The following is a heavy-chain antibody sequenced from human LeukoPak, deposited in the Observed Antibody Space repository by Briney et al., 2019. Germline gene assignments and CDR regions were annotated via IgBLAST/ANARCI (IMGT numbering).Heavy chain of an antibody. CDR2: IYTSGST. D-gene: IGHD3-22*01. V-gene: IGHV4-4*07. J-gene: IGHJ3*02. CDR3: ARRDYYDSSGYYRGAFDI. Sequence: SETLSLTCTVSGGSISSYYWSWIRQPAGKGLEWIGRIYTSGSTNYNPSLKSRVTMSVDTSKNQFSLKLSSVTAADTAVYYCARRDYYDSSGYYRGAFDIWGQGTMVTVSS. CDR1: GGSISSYY.